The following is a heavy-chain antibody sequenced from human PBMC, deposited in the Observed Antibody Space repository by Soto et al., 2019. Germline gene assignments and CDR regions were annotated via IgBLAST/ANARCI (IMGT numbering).Heavy chain of an antibody. CDR1: GFTFSSYG. Sequence: QVQLVESGGGVVQPGRSLRLSCAASGFTFSSYGMHWVRQAPGKGLEWVAVISYDGSNKYYADSVKGRFTISRDNSQNTLYLQMDGLRAEDTAVYYCAKDSVLLWFGELSSPCFDYWGQGTLVTVSS. J-gene: IGHJ4*02. CDR3: AKDSVLLWFGELSSPCFDY. CDR2: ISYDGSNK. D-gene: IGHD3-10*01. V-gene: IGHV3-30*18.